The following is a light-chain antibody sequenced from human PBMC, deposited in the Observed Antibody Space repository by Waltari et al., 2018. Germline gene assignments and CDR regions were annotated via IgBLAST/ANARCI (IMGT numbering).Light chain of an antibody. J-gene: IGLJ2*01. Sequence: QSVLTQPPSVSGTHGQRVPISCSGSSSNIGSASVYWFQQLPGTAPKLLIYRNDERPSGVPDRFSGSKSGTSASLAISGLRSEDEADYYCAAWDDSLSASLFGGGTKVTVL. CDR1: SSNIGSAS. CDR2: RND. V-gene: IGLV1-47*01. CDR3: AAWDDSLSASL.